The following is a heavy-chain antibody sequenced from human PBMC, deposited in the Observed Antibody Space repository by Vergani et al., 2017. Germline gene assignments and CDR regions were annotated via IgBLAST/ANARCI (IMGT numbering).Heavy chain of an antibody. V-gene: IGHV3-23*04. CDR1: GFTFSSYS. CDR3: AKVGRSEVAGTFGAFDI. Sequence: EVQVVESGGGLVQPGGSLRLSCAASGFTFSSYSMNWVRQAPGKGLEWVSTLSASDRRTHYADSVKGRFTISRDNSKNTLFLHMNSLRPEDTAVYYCAKVGRSEVAGTFGAFDIWGQGTMVTVSS. CDR2: LSASDRRT. J-gene: IGHJ3*02. D-gene: IGHD6-19*01.